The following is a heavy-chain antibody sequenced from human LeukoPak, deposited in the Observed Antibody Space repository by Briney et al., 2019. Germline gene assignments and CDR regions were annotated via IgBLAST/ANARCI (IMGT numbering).Heavy chain of an antibody. V-gene: IGHV4-4*08. CDR1: GGSISSYY. D-gene: IGHD2-2*02. J-gene: IGHJ4*02. CDR2: IYYSGST. Sequence: ASETLSLTCTVSGGSISSYYWSWIRQPPGKGLEWIGYIYYSGSTNYNPSLKSRVTISVDTSKNQFSLKLSSVTAADTAVYYCARELGYCSSTSCYTLDYWGQGTLVTVSS. CDR3: ARELGYCSSTSCYTLDY.